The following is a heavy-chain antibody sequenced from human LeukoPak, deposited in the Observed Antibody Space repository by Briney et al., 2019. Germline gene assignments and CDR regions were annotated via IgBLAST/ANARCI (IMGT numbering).Heavy chain of an antibody. J-gene: IGHJ3*02. V-gene: IGHV3-66*01. CDR2: IYSGGST. CDR3: AREYYYDSSGYYAFDI. CDR1: GSTVSSNY. D-gene: IGHD3-22*01. Sequence: GGSLRLSCAASGSTVSSNYMSWVRQAPGKGLEWVSVIYSGGSTYYADSVKGRFTISRDNSKNTLYLQMNSLRAEDTAVYYCAREYYYDSSGYYAFDIWGQGTMVTVSS.